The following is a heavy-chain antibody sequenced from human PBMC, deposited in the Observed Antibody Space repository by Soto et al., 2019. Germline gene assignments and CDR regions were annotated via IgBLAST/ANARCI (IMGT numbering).Heavy chain of an antibody. V-gene: IGHV5-10-1*01. CDR3: ASSPRVYCSSTSCRKLGNYYGMDV. Sequence: SRVSKIQGKGLEWMGRIDPSDSYTNYSPSFQGHVTISADKSISTAYLQWSSLKASDTAMYYCASSPRVYCSSTSCRKLGNYYGMDVWVQGTTVTGSS. J-gene: IGHJ6*02. D-gene: IGHD2-2*01. CDR2: IDPSDSYT.